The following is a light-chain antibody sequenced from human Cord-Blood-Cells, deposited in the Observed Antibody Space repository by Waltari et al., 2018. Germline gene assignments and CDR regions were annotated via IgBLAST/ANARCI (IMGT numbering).Light chain of an antibody. CDR2: KAS. J-gene: IGKJ5*01. Sequence: DIQMTPSPPTLSASVGDRITITCRASQSISSWLAWYQQKPGKAPKLLIYKASSLESGVPSRFSGSGSGTEFTLTISSLQPDDFATYYCQQYNSYSITFGQGTRLEIK. CDR3: QQYNSYSIT. CDR1: QSISSW. V-gene: IGKV1-5*03.